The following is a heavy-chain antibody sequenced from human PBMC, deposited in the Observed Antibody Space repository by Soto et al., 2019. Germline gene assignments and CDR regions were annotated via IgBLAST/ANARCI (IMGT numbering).Heavy chain of an antibody. Sequence: QVQLVQSGAEVKKPGSSVKVSCKASGGSFTSLIITWVRQAPGQGLEWMGRIIPVLGVEYYAQKFQGRVTITADKSTTTAYRELTSLPSEDTAVYYCAQSSNAGSATPSYYGMDVWGRGTTVTVSS. CDR3: AQSSNAGSATPSYYGMDV. D-gene: IGHD2-15*01. CDR1: GGSFTSLI. CDR2: IIPVLGVE. J-gene: IGHJ6*02. V-gene: IGHV1-69*02.